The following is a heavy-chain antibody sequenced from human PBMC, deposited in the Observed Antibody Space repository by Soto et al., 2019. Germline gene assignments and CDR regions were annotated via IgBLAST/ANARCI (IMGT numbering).Heavy chain of an antibody. CDR2: IIPIFGTA. Sequence: SVKVSCKASGGTFSSYAISWVRQAPGQGLEWMGGIIPIFGTANYAQKFQGRVTITADESTSTAYMELSSLRSEDTAVYYCAAGIAAAGETYYYGMDVWGQGTTVTASS. J-gene: IGHJ6*02. CDR3: AAGIAAAGETYYYGMDV. D-gene: IGHD6-13*01. V-gene: IGHV1-69*13. CDR1: GGTFSSYA.